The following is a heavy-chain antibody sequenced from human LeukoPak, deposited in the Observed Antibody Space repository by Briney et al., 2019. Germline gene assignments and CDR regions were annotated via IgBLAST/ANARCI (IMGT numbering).Heavy chain of an antibody. D-gene: IGHD3-10*01. V-gene: IGHV3-23*01. CDR1: GFIFSSYA. CDR3: AKKGFGELVIDY. J-gene: IGHJ4*02. CDR2: ISGSGGST. Sequence: GGSLRLSCAASGFIFSSYAMSWVRQAPGKGLEWVSAISGSGGSTYYADSVKGRFTISRDNSKNTLYLQMNSLRAEDTAVYYCAKKGFGELVIDYWGQGTLVTVSS.